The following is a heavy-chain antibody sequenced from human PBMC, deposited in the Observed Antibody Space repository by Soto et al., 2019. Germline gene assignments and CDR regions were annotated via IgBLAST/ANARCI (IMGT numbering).Heavy chain of an antibody. CDR3: TRDDSGLGIDY. CDR2: IPSDGRDV. D-gene: IGHD1-26*01. CDR1: GFNFRDFW. V-gene: IGHV3-74*01. Sequence: GGSLRLSCEASGFNFRDFWMRWVCQPPGKGPEWVSNIPSDGRDVSYADSVRGRFTISRDDARNTLYLQMSDLRVEDTAIYYCTRDDSGLGIDYWGQGTQVTVSS. J-gene: IGHJ4*02.